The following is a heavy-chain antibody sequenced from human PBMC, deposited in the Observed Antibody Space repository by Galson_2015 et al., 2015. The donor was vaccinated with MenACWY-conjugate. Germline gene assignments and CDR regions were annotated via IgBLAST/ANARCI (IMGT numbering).Heavy chain of an antibody. J-gene: IGHJ4*02. D-gene: IGHD3-10*01. Sequence: SLRLSCAVSGFTFSSYAMSWVRQAPGKGLGWVSAISGSGGNTYYADSMKGRFTISRDNSKNTLYLQMNSLRVEDTAIYYCAKGSRTTTMVRGVVDYWGQGTLVTVSS. V-gene: IGHV3-23*01. CDR2: ISGSGGNT. CDR3: AKGSRTTTMVRGVVDY. CDR1: GFTFSSYA.